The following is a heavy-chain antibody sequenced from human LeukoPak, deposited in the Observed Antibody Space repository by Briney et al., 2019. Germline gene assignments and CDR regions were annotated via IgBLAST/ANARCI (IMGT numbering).Heavy chain of an antibody. J-gene: IGHJ6*02. Sequence: PSETLSLTCTVSGGSISSYYWSWTRQPPGKGLEWIGYIYYSGSTNYNPSLKSRVTISVDTSKNQFSLKLSSVTAADTAVYYCARSITMVRGSYYYGMDVWGQGTTVTVSS. CDR1: GGSISSYY. V-gene: IGHV4-59*08. D-gene: IGHD3-10*01. CDR3: ARSITMVRGSYYYGMDV. CDR2: IYYSGST.